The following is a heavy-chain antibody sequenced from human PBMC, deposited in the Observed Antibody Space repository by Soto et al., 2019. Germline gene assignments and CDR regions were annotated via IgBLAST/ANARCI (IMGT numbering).Heavy chain of an antibody. J-gene: IGHJ4*02. CDR2: IKQDGSEK. CDR3: ATGRTIFGVVYFDY. V-gene: IGHV3-7*03. Sequence: EVQLVESGGGLVQPGGSLRLSCAASGFTFSSYWMSWVRQAPGKGLEWVANIKQDGSEKYYVDSVKGRFTISRDNAKNSLYLQINSLRAEDTAVYYCATGRTIFGVVYFDYWGQGTLVTVSS. D-gene: IGHD3-3*01. CDR1: GFTFSSYW.